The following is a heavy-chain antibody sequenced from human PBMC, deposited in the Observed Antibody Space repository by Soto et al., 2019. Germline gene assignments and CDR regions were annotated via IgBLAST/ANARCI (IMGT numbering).Heavy chain of an antibody. CDR2: INAAIGNT. D-gene: IGHD3-10*01. V-gene: IGHV1-3*01. J-gene: IGHJ4*02. CDR1: GYTFTNYA. CDR3: ARRNVYGSGSYSFDY. Sequence: GASVKVSCKASGYTFTNYAMHWLRQAHGQRLEWMGWINAAIGNTKYSQKFQGSVTITRDTSANTAYMELSSLRSEDTAVYYCARRNVYGSGSYSFDYWGQGTLLTVSS.